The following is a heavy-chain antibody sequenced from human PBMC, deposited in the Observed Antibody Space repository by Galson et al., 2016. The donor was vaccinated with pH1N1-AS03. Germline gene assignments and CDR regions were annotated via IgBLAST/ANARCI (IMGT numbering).Heavy chain of an antibody. CDR3: AREPWGSTQGEY. J-gene: IGHJ4*02. CDR1: GFTINNNY. Sequence: SLILSCAASGFTINNNYMSWVRQAPGKGLEWVSVIYGGGDTFYADSVKGRFTISRDNSKNTVYLQMNSLRVEDTAVYYCAREPWGSTQGEYWGQGTLVTVSS. V-gene: IGHV3-53*01. CDR2: IYGGGDT. D-gene: IGHD3-16*01.